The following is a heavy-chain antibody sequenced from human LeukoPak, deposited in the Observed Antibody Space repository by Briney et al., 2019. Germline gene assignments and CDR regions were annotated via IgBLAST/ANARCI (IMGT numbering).Heavy chain of an antibody. D-gene: IGHD3-22*01. CDR3: ARDDYSSGYTNWFDP. V-gene: IGHV3-11*01. CDR1: GFTFSDYY. CDR2: ISSSGSTI. Sequence: NPGGSLRLSCAASGFTFSDYYMSWIRQAPGKGLEWVSYISSSGSTIYYADSVKGRFTISRDNAKNSLYLQMNSLRAEDTAVYYCARDDYSSGYTNWFDPWGQGTLVTVSS. J-gene: IGHJ5*02.